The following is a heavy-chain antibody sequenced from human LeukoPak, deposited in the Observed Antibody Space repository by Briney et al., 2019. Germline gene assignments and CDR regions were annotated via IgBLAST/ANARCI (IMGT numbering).Heavy chain of an antibody. CDR2: VYYSGTT. V-gene: IGHV4-59*01. D-gene: IGHD4-23*01. Sequence: SETLSLTCTVSGGSITGYFWGWIRQPPGKGLEWIGYVYYSGTTNYNPSLRSRITMSIDTSREQFSLKLTSVTAADTAVYYCARFDDSGGNWLDPWGQGTLVTVSS. CDR1: GGSITGYF. CDR3: ARFDDSGGNWLDP. J-gene: IGHJ5*02.